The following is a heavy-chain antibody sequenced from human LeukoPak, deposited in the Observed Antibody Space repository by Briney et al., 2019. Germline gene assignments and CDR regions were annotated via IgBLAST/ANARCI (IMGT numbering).Heavy chain of an antibody. Sequence: PGGSLRLSCVASGFTFSSYAMSWVRQAPGKGLEWVSGISGSGGNTYYTDSVKGRFTISRDNSKNTLYLQMNSLRAEDTAVYYCARDSGNKVYWGQGTLVTVSS. J-gene: IGHJ4*02. D-gene: IGHD3-10*01. V-gene: IGHV3-23*01. CDR2: ISGSGGNT. CDR1: GFTFSSYA. CDR3: ARDSGNKVY.